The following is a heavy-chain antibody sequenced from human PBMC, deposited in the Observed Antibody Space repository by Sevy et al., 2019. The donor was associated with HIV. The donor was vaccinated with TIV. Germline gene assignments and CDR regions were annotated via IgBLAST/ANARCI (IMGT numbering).Heavy chain of an antibody. CDR3: TRWKAAQSIFDY. J-gene: IGHJ4*02. D-gene: IGHD6-13*01. Sequence: GGSLRLSCTASGFTFGDYCMSWVRQAPGKGLEWVAFLKSDVYGGTVDHAASVRGRFVISRDDSKTIAYLQMNDLKTEETGVYYCTRWKAAQSIFDYWGQGALLTVSS. CDR1: GFTFGDYC. CDR2: LKSDVYGGTV. V-gene: IGHV3-49*04.